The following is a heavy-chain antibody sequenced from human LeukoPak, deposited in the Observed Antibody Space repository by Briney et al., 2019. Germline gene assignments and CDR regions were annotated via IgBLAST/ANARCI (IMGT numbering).Heavy chain of an antibody. J-gene: IGHJ4*02. V-gene: IGHV1-2*02. D-gene: IGHD3-10*01. CDR3: ARGFKYRTSRFGY. Sequence: ASVKVSCKASGYTFTGYYMHWVRQAPGQGLEWMGWINPNSGGTNYAQKFQGRVTMTRDTSISTAYMELSRLRSDDTAVYYCARGFKYRTSRFGYWGQGTLVTVSS. CDR2: INPNSGGT. CDR1: GYTFTGYY.